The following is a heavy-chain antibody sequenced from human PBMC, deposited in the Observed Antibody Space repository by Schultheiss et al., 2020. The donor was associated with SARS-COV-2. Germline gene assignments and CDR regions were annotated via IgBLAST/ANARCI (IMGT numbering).Heavy chain of an antibody. J-gene: IGHJ4*02. CDR1: GFTFTGQA. D-gene: IGHD2-15*01. Sequence: GGSLRLSCAASGFTFTGQAMHWVRQAPGKGLEWVSAISGSGGSTYYADSVKGRFTISRDNSKNTLYLQMNSLRAEDTAVYYCASRGYCSGGSCPNWGQGTLVTVSS. V-gene: IGHV3-23*01. CDR3: ASRGYCSGGSCPN. CDR2: ISGSGGST.